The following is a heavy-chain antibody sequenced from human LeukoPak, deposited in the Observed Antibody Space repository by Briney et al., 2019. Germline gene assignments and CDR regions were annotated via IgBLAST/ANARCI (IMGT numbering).Heavy chain of an antibody. J-gene: IGHJ4*02. CDR3: ARYDSSGYYLGY. D-gene: IGHD3-22*01. CDR2: ISSSSSYI. V-gene: IGHV3-21*01. Sequence: SSISSSSSYIYYADSVKGRFTISRDNAKNSLYLQMNSLRAEDTAVYYCARYDSSGYYLGYWGQGTLVTVSS.